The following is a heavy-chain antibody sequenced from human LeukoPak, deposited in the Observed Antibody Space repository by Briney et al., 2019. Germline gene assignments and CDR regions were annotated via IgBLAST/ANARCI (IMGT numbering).Heavy chain of an antibody. Sequence: GGSLRLSCRASGFTFSAYSMKWVRQAPGKGLEWVSSISRNSRHVYYADSVKGRFSISREDADNSVFLQMNGLTAEDTALYYCVRDMSTATTCYLQHWGQGTLVTVSS. J-gene: IGHJ1*01. CDR1: GFTFSAYS. D-gene: IGHD4-17*01. CDR2: ISRNSRHV. CDR3: VRDMSTATTCYLQH. V-gene: IGHV3-21*06.